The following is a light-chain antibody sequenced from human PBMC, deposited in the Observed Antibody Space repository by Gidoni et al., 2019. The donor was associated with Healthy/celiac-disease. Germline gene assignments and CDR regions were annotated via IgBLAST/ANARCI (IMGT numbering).Light chain of an antibody. CDR2: DAS. Sequence: EIVLTQSPATLSLSPGERATLSCRASQSVSSYLAWYQQKPGQAPRLLSYDASNRATGIPVRFSGSGSGTDFTLTISSLEPEDFAVYHCQQRSNWPPYTFGQGTKLEIK. J-gene: IGKJ2*01. CDR3: QQRSNWPPYT. CDR1: QSVSSY. V-gene: IGKV3-11*01.